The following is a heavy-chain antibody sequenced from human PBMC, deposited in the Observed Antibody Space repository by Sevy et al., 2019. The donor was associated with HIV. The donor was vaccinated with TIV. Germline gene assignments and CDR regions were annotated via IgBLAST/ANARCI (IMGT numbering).Heavy chain of an antibody. Sequence: GGSLRLSCAASRFSFNGYGMHWVRQAPGKGLEWVAFIRYDGSNKYYADSVKGRFTISRDDSKNTLYLQVNSLRAEDTALYYCARGTPAFCTGGVCFNWFDPWGQGTLVTVSS. CDR3: ARGTPAFCTGGVCFNWFDP. D-gene: IGHD2-8*02. V-gene: IGHV3-30*02. J-gene: IGHJ5*02. CDR1: RFSFNGYG. CDR2: IRYDGSNK.